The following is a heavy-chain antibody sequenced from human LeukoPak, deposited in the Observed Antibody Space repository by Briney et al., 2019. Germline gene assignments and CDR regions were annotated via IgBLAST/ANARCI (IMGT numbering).Heavy chain of an antibody. CDR3: ATYSGNYNNFEY. J-gene: IGHJ4*02. Sequence: PSETLSLTCTVSGGSISSYYWSWIRQPPGKGLEWIGYIYYIGSTSCNPSLKSRVTISVDTSKNQFSLKLTSVTAADTAVYYCATYSGNYNNFEYWGQGTLVTVSS. D-gene: IGHD1-26*01. V-gene: IGHV4-59*08. CDR2: IYYIGST. CDR1: GGSISSYY.